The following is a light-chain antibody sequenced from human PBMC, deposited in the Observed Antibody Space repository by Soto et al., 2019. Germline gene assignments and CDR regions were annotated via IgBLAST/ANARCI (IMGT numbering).Light chain of an antibody. Sequence: QSALTQPPSVSGSPGQSVTISCTGTSSDVGDYNYVSWYQQHPGKAPTLKIYEVTKRPSGVPDRFSGSKSGNTAFLTVSGFQVGCVAYYYCSSYKCCNNLVFGVGTKRTVL. V-gene: IGLV2-8*01. CDR2: EVT. CDR3: SSYKCCNNLV. CDR1: SSDVGDYNY. J-gene: IGLJ3*02.